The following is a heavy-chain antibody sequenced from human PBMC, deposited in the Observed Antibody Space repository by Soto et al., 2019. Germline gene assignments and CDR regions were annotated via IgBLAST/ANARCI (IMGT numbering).Heavy chain of an antibody. CDR1: HGTMTSGGYY. D-gene: IGHD5-12*01. V-gene: IGHV4-31*11. CDR3: ARARDKYGGRFDD. CDR2: ILHTGNT. J-gene: IGHJ4*02. Sequence: QVQLQESGPGLVKPSQTLSLTCAVSHGTMTSGGYYWSWIRQFPGKGLEWIGQILHTGNTYFNPSLRSRVSMSVDTSRTKFSVMLSSVTAADTAVYFCARARDKYGGRFDDWGQGILVTVSS.